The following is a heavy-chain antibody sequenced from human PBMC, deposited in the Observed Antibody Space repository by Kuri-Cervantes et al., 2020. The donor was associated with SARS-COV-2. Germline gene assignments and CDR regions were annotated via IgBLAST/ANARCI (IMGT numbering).Heavy chain of an antibody. CDR1: GFAFSSYG. J-gene: IGHJ6*02. Sequence: GGSLRLSCAASGFAFSSYGMHWVRQAPGKGLEWVAVISYDGSNKYYADSVKGRFTISRDNSKNTLYLQMNSLRAEDTAVYYCAKDSLLWFGETYYYYYGMDVWGQGTTVTDSS. D-gene: IGHD3-10*01. V-gene: IGHV3-30*18. CDR3: AKDSLLWFGETYYYYYGMDV. CDR2: ISYDGSNK.